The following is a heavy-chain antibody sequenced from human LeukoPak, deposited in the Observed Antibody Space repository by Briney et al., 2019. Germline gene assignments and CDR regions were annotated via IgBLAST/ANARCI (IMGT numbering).Heavy chain of an antibody. CDR2: ISSSSSYI. Sequence: GGSLRLSCAASVFTFSSYSMNWVRQAPGKGLEWVSSISSSSSYIYYADSVKGRFTISRDNAKNSLYLQMNSLRAEDTAVYYCARSSYSSSWYEGDYWGQGTLVTVSS. J-gene: IGHJ4*02. V-gene: IGHV3-21*01. CDR1: VFTFSSYS. CDR3: ARSSYSSSWYEGDY. D-gene: IGHD6-13*01.